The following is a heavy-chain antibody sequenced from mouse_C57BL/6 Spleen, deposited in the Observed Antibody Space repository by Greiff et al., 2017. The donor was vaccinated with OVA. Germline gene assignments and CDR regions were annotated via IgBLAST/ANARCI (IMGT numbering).Heavy chain of an antibody. Sequence: VQLQESGAELVRPGASVTLSCKASGYTFTDYEMHWVKQTPVHGLEWIGAIDPETGGTAYNQKFKGKAILTADKSSSTAYMELRSLTSEDSAVYYCTRLIYDGYYFAYWGQGTLVTVSA. V-gene: IGHV1-15*01. D-gene: IGHD2-3*01. J-gene: IGHJ3*01. CDR1: GYTFTDYE. CDR2: IDPETGGT. CDR3: TRLIYDGYYFAY.